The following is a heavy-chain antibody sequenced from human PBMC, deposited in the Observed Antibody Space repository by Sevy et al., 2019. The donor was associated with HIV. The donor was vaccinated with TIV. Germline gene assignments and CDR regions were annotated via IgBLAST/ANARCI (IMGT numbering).Heavy chain of an antibody. CDR2: IYYSGST. Sequence: SETLSLTCTVSGGSISSSSYYWGWIRQPPGKGLEWIGSIYYSGSTYYNPSLKSRVTISVDTAKNQFSLKLSSVTAADTAVYYCARHLREGSSGWYYFDYWGQGTLVTVSS. J-gene: IGHJ4*02. CDR1: GGSISSSSYY. V-gene: IGHV4-39*01. CDR3: ARHLREGSSGWYYFDY. D-gene: IGHD6-19*01.